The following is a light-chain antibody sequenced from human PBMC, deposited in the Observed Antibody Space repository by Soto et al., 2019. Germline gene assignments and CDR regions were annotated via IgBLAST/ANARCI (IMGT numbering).Light chain of an antibody. CDR1: SSNIGGNS. CDR2: DAN. V-gene: IGLV1-51*01. J-gene: IGLJ1*01. CDR3: GSWDSSGSAYV. Sequence: QSLLTPPPSVSEAPGQKVTISCSGSSSNIGGNSVSGYQQLPGTTPNLLIYDANERPSGIPDRFAGYKSGTSATLGITGFQTGDEADYYCGSWDSSGSAYVFGTETKGTVL.